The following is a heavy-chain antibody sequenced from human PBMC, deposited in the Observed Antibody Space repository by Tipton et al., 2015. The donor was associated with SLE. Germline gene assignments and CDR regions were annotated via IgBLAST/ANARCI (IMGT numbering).Heavy chain of an antibody. Sequence: SLRLSCAASGFIFSSYGMHWVRQAPGKGLEWVAFIRYDGSNKYYADSVKGRFTISRDNSKKTLYLQMNSRRAEDTAVYYCARGGRVPSVIIPKKRSSYYKDGQGKGATVTIPS. CDR2: IRYDGSNK. J-gene: IGHJ6*03. CDR3: ARGGRVPSVIIPKKRSSYYKDG. D-gene: IGHD4-23*01. CDR1: GFIFSSYG. V-gene: IGHV3-30*02.